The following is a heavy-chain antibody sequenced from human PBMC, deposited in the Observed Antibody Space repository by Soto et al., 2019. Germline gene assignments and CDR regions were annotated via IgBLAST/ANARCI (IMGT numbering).Heavy chain of an antibody. CDR2: IYYSGST. Sequence: SQTLSLTSTVSCGSISSGGYYWSWIRQHPGKGLEWIGYIYYSGSTYYNPSLKSRVTISVDTSKNQFSLKLSSVTAADTAVYYCARAIRFLEWLGLGFDYWGQGTLVTVSS. J-gene: IGHJ4*02. D-gene: IGHD3-3*01. V-gene: IGHV4-31*03. CDR1: CGSISSGGYY. CDR3: ARAIRFLEWLGLGFDY.